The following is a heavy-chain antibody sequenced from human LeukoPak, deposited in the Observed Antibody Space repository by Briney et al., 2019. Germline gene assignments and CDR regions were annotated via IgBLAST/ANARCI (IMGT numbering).Heavy chain of an antibody. CDR3: ARANYGSGRTTFDP. CDR2: IYHSGST. V-gene: IGHV4-38-2*01. J-gene: IGHJ5*02. CDR1: GYSISSGYY. D-gene: IGHD3-10*01. Sequence: SETLSLTCAVSGYSISSGYYWGWIRQPPGKGLEWIGSIYHSGSTYYNPSLKSRVTIPVDTSKNQFSLKLSSVTAADTAVYYCARANYGSGRTTFDPWGQGTLVTVSS.